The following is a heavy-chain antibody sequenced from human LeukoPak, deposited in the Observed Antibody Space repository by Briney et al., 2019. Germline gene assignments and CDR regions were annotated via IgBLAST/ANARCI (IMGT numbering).Heavy chain of an antibody. CDR3: ARAQGQWLVWAFDI. D-gene: IGHD6-19*01. V-gene: IGHV1-69*13. J-gene: IGHJ3*02. CDR2: IIPIFGTV. Sequence: ASVKVSCKASGGTFSSYAISWVRQAPGQGLEWMGGIIPIFGTVNYAQKFQGRVTITADESTSTAYMELSSLRSEDTAVYYCARAQGQWLVWAFDIWGQGTMVTVSS. CDR1: GGTFSSYA.